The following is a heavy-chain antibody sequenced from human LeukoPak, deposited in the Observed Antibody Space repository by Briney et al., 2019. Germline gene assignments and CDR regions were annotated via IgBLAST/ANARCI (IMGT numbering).Heavy chain of an antibody. V-gene: IGHV2-5*01. CDR2: IYWNDDK. CDR1: GFSLTTVALG. J-gene: IGHJ4*02. CDR3: AHIITVSGVVPDVFDY. Sequence: SGPTLVNPTQTLTLTCTFSGFSLTTVALGVGWIRQPPGKALEWLALIYWNDDKHFSPSLKTRLTITKDTSKNQVVLTMTNMDPVDTATYYCAHIITVSGVVPDVFDYWGQGTLVTVSS. D-gene: IGHD3-3*01.